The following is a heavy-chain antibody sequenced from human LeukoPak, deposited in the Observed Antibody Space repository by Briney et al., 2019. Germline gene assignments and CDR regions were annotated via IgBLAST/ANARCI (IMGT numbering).Heavy chain of an antibody. CDR1: GYTFTSYY. Sequence: ASVKVSCKASGYTFTSYYMHWVRQAPGQGLEWMGIINPSGGSTSYAQKFQGRVTMTRDTSTSTVYMELSSLRSEDTAVYYCARDRMVRGDYYYGMDVWGQGTTVTVSS. D-gene: IGHD3-10*01. CDR2: INPSGGST. CDR3: ARDRMVRGDYYYGMDV. V-gene: IGHV1-46*01. J-gene: IGHJ6*02.